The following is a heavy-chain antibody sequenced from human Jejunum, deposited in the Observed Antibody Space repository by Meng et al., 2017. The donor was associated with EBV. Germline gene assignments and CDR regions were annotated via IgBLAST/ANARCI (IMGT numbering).Heavy chain of an antibody. CDR2: INGDGSRT. V-gene: IGHV3-74*01. CDR3: AKDRNYYIDY. CDR1: GFTFSGFW. J-gene: IGHJ4*02. Sequence: GRLVVCGVALTQPGGSLRRSCAASGFTFSGFWMYWVRQVPGKGLVWISRINGDGSRTTYADSVKDRFTISRDNAKNTLYLQMNSLRAEDTAVYYCAKDRNYYIDYWGQGTLVTVSS.